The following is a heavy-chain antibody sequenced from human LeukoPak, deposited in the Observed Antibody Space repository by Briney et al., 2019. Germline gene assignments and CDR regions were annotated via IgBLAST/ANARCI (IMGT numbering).Heavy chain of an antibody. D-gene: IGHD3-22*01. J-gene: IGHJ4*02. CDR1: GGTFSSYA. V-gene: IGHV1-69*05. Sequence: ASVKVSCKASGGTFSSYAISWVRQAPGQGLEWMGGIIPIFGTANYAQKFQGRVTITTDESTSTACMELSSLRSEDTAVYYCARGRITMIVVADYFDYWGQGTLVTVSS. CDR2: IIPIFGTA. CDR3: ARGRITMIVVADYFDY.